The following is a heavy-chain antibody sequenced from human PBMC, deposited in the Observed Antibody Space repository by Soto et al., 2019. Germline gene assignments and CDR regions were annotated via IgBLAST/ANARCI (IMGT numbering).Heavy chain of an antibody. CDR1: GGSFSGYY. CDR3: ARKIDSVMGYCSGGSCTPGYFDY. J-gene: IGHJ4*02. CDR2: INHSGST. V-gene: IGHV4-34*01. Sequence: SETLSLTCAVYGGSFSGYYWSWIRQPPGKGLEWIGEINHSGSTNYNPSLKSRVTISVDTSKNQFSLKLSSVTAADTAVYYCARKIDSVMGYCSGGSCTPGYFDYWGQGTLVTVSS. D-gene: IGHD2-15*01.